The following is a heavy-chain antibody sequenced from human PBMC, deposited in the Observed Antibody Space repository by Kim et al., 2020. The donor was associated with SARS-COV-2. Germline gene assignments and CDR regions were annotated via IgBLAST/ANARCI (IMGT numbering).Heavy chain of an antibody. CDR2: INHSGST. Sequence: SETLSLTCAVYGGSFSGYYWSWIRQPPGKGLEWIGEINHSGSTNYNPSLKSRVTISVDTSKNQFSLKLSSVTAADTAVYYCARSKKISGSYFPWGYWGQGTLVTVSS. CDR1: GGSFSGYY. V-gene: IGHV4-34*01. CDR3: ARSKKISGSYFPWGY. D-gene: IGHD1-26*01. J-gene: IGHJ4*02.